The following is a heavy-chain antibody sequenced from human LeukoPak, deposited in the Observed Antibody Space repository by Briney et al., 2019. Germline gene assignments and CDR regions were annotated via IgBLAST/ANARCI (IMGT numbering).Heavy chain of an antibody. J-gene: IGHJ4*02. D-gene: IGHD5-24*01. CDR2: IYYSGST. Sequence: SETLSLTCIVSGGSISSYYWSWIRQPPGKGLEWIGYIYYSGSTNYNPSLKSRVTISVDTSKNQFSLKMSSVTAADTAVYYCARARGNFDYWGQGTLVTVSS. CDR3: ARARGNFDY. V-gene: IGHV4-59*01. CDR1: GGSISSYY.